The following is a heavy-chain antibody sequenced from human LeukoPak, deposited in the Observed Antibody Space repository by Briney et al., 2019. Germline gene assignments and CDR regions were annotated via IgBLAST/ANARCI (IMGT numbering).Heavy chain of an antibody. CDR3: ASFPNYDSTDY. CDR1: GFTVSSNY. CDR2: IYSGGST. J-gene: IGHJ4*02. V-gene: IGHV3-66*02. Sequence: GGSLRLSCAASGFTVSSNYMSWVRQAPGKGLEWVSVIYSGGSTCYADSVKGRFTISRDNSKNTLYLQMNSLRAEDTAVYYCASFPNYDSTDYWGQGTLVTVSS. D-gene: IGHD3-22*01.